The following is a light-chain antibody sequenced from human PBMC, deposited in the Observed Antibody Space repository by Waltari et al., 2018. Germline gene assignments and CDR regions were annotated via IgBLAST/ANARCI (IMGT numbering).Light chain of an antibody. V-gene: IGKV1-39*01. CDR1: ENVNNY. J-gene: IGKJ2*03. CDR3: QHNYGTPYS. Sequence: DIQMTQSPSSLSASVGDRVTITCRASENVNNYLNWYQQKPGKATKLLIYKASTLQSGVPSRFSGSGSGTDYTFTISSLQSEDVATYYCQHNYGTPYSFGQGTKVEIK. CDR2: KAS.